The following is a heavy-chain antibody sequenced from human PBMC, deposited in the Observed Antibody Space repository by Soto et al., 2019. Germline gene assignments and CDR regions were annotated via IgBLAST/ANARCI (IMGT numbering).Heavy chain of an antibody. V-gene: IGHV4-59*08. CDR2: IYYSGST. Sequence: QVQLQESGPGLVKPSETLSLTCTVSGGSISSYYWSWIRQPPGKGLEWIWYIYYSGSTDYHHSLNSRATISADTSKNLFSMKLSSATAADTSVYYCARRCGRYFDFWGQGTLVTVSS. D-gene: IGHD2-15*01. CDR1: GGSISSYY. J-gene: IGHJ4*02. CDR3: ARRCGRYFDF.